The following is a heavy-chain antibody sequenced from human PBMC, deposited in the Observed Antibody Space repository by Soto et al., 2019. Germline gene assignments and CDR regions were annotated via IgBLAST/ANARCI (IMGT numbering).Heavy chain of an antibody. V-gene: IGHV1-18*01. J-gene: IGHJ4*02. CDR3: ARVPDY. Sequence: ASVKVSCKASGYTFTSYGISWVRQAPGQGLEWMGWISAYNGNTNYAQKLQGRVTMTRNTSISTAYMELSSLRSEDTAVYYCARVPDYWGQGILVTVSS. D-gene: IGHD2-2*01. CDR2: ISAYNGNT. CDR1: GYTFTSYG.